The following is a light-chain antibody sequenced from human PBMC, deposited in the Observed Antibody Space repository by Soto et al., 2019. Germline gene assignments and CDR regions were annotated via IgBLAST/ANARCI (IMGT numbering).Light chain of an antibody. J-gene: IGKJ4*01. Sequence: QMTQSPSSLSASVGEKIIITCRASRDVGSDVSWYQQKPGQAPKLLIYAASNLYTGVPSRFSGSGSGTEFTLTINSLQSEDCATYYCQQYHTWPVTFGGGTKVDIK. V-gene: IGKV1-17*01. CDR2: AAS. CDR3: QQYHTWPVT. CDR1: RDVGSD.